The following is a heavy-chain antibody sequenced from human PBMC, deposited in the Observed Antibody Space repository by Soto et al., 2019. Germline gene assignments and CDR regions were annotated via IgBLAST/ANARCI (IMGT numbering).Heavy chain of an antibody. CDR2: ISTNGGST. CDR3: VKGEYYYLRSGYYPFDY. Sequence: HPGGSLRLSCSASGFTFSSYAMHWVRQAPGKGLEYVSSISTNGGSTHYADSVKGRFTISRDNSKNTQYLQMSSLRADDTAVYYCVKGEYYYLRSGYYPFDYWGQGT. V-gene: IGHV3-64D*06. J-gene: IGHJ4*02. D-gene: IGHD3-22*01. CDR1: GFTFSSYA.